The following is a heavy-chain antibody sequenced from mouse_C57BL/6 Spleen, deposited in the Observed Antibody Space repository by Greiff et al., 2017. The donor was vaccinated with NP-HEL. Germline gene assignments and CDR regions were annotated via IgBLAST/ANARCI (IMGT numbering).Heavy chain of an antibody. CDR1: GYTFTDYY. CDR3: ARLGQLRSYFDY. V-gene: IGHV1-19*01. CDR2: INPYNGGT. J-gene: IGHJ2*01. D-gene: IGHD3-2*02. Sequence: VQLQQSGPVLVKPGASVKMSCKASGYTFTDYYMNWVTQSHGKSLEWIGVINPYNGGTSYNQQFKGEATLTVDKSSSTAYMELNSLTSEDSAVYYCARLGQLRSYFDYWGQGTTLTVSS.